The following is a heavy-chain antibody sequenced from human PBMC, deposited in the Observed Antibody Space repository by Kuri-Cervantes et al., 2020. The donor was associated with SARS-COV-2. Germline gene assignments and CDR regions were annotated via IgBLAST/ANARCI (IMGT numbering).Heavy chain of an antibody. CDR2: INPNSGDT. CDR3: ARGYYGLDY. V-gene: IGHV1-2*02. D-gene: IGHD3-3*01. CDR1: GYTFTGRY. Sequence: ASVKVSCKASGYTFTGRYIYWARQAPGQGLEWMGWINPNSGDTKYTQKFQGRVTMARDTSITTAYMELIGLRSDDTAVYYCARGYYGLDYWGQGSLVTVSS. J-gene: IGHJ4*02.